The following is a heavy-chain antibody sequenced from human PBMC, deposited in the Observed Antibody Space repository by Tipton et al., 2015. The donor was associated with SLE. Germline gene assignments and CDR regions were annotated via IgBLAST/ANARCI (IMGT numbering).Heavy chain of an antibody. D-gene: IGHD3-22*01. J-gene: IGHJ3*02. V-gene: IGHV4-39*01. CDR3: ARHFPRHYDSRTYSEAFDI. Sequence: TLSLTCTVSGGSISGTSHYWGWIRQSPGKGLEWLGSIYYSGTTYYNPSLKSRVTISVDTSKNQFSLKLTSVTAADTAVCYCARHFPRHYDSRTYSEAFDIWGQGTMVTVSS. CDR2: IYYSGTT. CDR1: GGSISGTSHY.